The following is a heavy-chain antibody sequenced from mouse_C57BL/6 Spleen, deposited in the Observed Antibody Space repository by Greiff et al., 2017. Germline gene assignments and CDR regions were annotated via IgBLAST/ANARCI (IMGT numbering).Heavy chain of an antibody. CDR3: ARRVGVGSSYGYWYFDV. Sequence: EVQLQQSGPELVKPGDSVKISCKASGYSFTGYFMNWVMQSHGKSLEWIGRINPYNGDTFYNQKFKGKATLTVDKSSSTAHMELRSLTSEDSAVYYCARRVGVGSSYGYWYFDVWGTGTTVTVSS. CDR1: GYSFTGYF. D-gene: IGHD1-1*01. CDR2: INPYNGDT. J-gene: IGHJ1*03. V-gene: IGHV1-20*01.